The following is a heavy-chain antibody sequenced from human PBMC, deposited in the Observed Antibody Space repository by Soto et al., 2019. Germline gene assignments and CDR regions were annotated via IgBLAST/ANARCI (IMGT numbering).Heavy chain of an antibody. Sequence: EVHLLESWGDLVQPWGSLRLSCTASGLTFSTYAMSWVRQAPGKGLEWVSAIGGSGTGGRTYYADSVTGRFTISRDNSKTTVYLQMKSLRADDTAVYYCAKSPGGLDGDNYDDYGMDVWGQGTTVTVSS. J-gene: IGHJ6*02. CDR3: AKSPGGLDGDNYDDYGMDV. CDR1: GLTFSTYA. CDR2: IGGSGTGGRT. V-gene: IGHV3-23*01. D-gene: IGHD3-16*01.